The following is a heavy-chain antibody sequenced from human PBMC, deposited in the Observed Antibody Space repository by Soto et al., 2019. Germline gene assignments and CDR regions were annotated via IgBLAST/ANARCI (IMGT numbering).Heavy chain of an antibody. D-gene: IGHD6-13*01. CDR2: IYSGGST. V-gene: IGHV3-66*01. CDR3: ARTHSSSWYYYFDY. J-gene: IGHJ4*02. Sequence: VPLVESGGGLVQPGGSLRLSCAASGFTVSSNYMSWVRQAPGKGLEWVSVIYSGGSTYYADSVKGRFTISRDNSKNTLYLQMNSLRAEDTAVYYCARTHSSSWYYYFDYWGQGTLVTVSS. CDR1: GFTVSSNY.